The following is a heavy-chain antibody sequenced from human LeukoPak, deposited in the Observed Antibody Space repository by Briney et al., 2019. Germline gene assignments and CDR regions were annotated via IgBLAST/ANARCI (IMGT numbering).Heavy chain of an antibody. D-gene: IGHD5-18*01. V-gene: IGHV5-51*01. CDR2: IYPGDSDT. CDR3: ARQKQLLYNWFDP. J-gene: IGHJ5*02. CDR1: GYSFTSYW. Sequence: GESLKISCKGSGYSFTSYWIGWVRQMPGKGLEWMGIIYPGDSDTRYSPSFQGQVTISADKSIGTAYLQWSSLKASDTAMYYCARQKQLLYNWFDPWGQGTLVTISS.